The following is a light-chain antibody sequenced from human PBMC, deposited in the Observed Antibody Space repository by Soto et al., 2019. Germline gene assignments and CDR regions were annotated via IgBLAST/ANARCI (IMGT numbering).Light chain of an antibody. Sequence: EIVMTQSPATLSVSPGERVTLSCRASQSVKSNLAWYQQKFGQAPRLLIYGASTRATGVPARFSGSGSGTEFTLTISSLQSEDFAVYYCQHYNNWPPWTFGQGTKVEF. V-gene: IGKV3-15*01. CDR3: QHYNNWPPWT. CDR1: QSVKSN. J-gene: IGKJ1*01. CDR2: GAS.